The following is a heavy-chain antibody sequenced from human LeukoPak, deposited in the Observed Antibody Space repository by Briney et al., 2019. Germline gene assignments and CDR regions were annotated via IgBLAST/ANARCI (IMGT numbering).Heavy chain of an antibody. CDR2: INPNSGGT. CDR1: AYSFTDYY. CDR3: ATPPGYSGYDDAFDI. J-gene: IGHJ3*02. V-gene: IGHV1-2*02. D-gene: IGHD5-12*01. Sequence: GASVKVSCKASAYSFTDYYMHWVRQAPGQGLEWMGWINPNSGGTKYAQKFKGRVTITRDTSITTAYMELTRLRSDDTAVYYCATPPGYSGYDDAFDIWGQGTMVTVSS.